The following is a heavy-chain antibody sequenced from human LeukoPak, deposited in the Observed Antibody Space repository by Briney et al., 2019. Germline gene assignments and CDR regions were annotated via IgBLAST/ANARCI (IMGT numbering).Heavy chain of an antibody. J-gene: IGHJ4*02. Sequence: GGSLRLSCAASGFTFSSYGMHWVRQAPGKGLEWVAVISYDGSNKYYADSVKGRFTISRDNSKNTLYLQMNSLRAEDTAVYYCAKDSSSWYFYYFDYWGQGTLVTVSS. CDR1: GFTFSSYG. V-gene: IGHV3-30*18. CDR3: AKDSSSWYFYYFDY. CDR2: ISYDGSNK. D-gene: IGHD6-13*01.